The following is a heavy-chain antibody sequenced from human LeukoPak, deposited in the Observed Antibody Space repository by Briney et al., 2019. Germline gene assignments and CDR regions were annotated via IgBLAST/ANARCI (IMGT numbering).Heavy chain of an antibody. V-gene: IGHV3-30*02. CDR1: GFTFSSYG. Sequence: GGSLRLSCAASGFTFSSYGMHWVRQAPGKGLEWVAFIRYDGSNKYYADSVKGRFTISRDNSKNTLYLQMNSLRAEDTAVYYCAQDPGPLGYYFDYWGQGTLVTVSS. J-gene: IGHJ4*02. CDR3: AQDPGPLGYYFDY. D-gene: IGHD3-16*01. CDR2: IRYDGSNK.